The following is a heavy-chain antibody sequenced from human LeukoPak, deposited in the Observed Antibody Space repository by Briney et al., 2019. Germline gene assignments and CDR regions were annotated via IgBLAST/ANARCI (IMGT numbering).Heavy chain of an antibody. CDR2: ISAYNGNT. J-gene: IGHJ5*02. CDR3: ARVRITMVRGVIGWCDL. D-gene: IGHD3-10*01. CDR1: GYTFTSYG. Sequence: ASVTVSCKASGYTFTSYGISWVRQAPGQGLEWMGWISAYNGNTNYAQKLQGRVTMTTDTSTSTAYMELRSLRSDDTAVYYCARVRITMVRGVIGWCDLWGQGTLVSVSS. V-gene: IGHV1-18*04.